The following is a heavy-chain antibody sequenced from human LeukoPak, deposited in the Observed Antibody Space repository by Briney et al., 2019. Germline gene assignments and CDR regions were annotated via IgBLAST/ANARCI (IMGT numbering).Heavy chain of an antibody. CDR3: ARVVTYCGGDCYWGAFDI. Sequence: ASVKVSCKASGCTFTGYYMHWVRQAPGQGLEWMGWINPNSGGTNYAQKFQGRVTMTRDTSISTAYMELSRLRSDDTAVYYCARVVTYCGGDCYWGAFDIWGQGTMVTVSS. V-gene: IGHV1-2*02. J-gene: IGHJ3*02. CDR2: INPNSGGT. CDR1: GCTFTGYY. D-gene: IGHD2-21*02.